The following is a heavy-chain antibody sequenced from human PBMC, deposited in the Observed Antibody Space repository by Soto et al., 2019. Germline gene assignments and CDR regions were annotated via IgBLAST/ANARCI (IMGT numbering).Heavy chain of an antibody. V-gene: IGHV1-69*01. CDR2: IIPVFGTT. CDR1: GGTFSSYA. J-gene: IGHJ3*02. Sequence: QVQLVQSGAEVKKPGSSVKVSCKASGGTFSSYAFTWVRQAPGQGLEWMGRIIPVFGTTNYAQKFQGRVTIIADESTSTAYMELGSLRPEDTAIYYCARARAKTVAFDIWGKGTLVTVSS. CDR3: ARARAKTVAFDI.